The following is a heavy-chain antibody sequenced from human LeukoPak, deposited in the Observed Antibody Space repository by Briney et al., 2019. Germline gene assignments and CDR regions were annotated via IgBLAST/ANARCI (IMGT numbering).Heavy chain of an antibody. CDR1: GASIRSNSFY. J-gene: IGHJ1*01. V-gene: IGHV4-39*07. CDR3: ARAVGFGELLVDL. D-gene: IGHD3-10*01. Sequence: SETLSLTCTVSGASIRSNSFYWGWIRQPPGKGLEWIGSIYYSGSTYYNPSLKSRVTISVDTSKNQFSLKLSSVTAADTAVYYCARAVGFGELLVDLWGQGTLVTVSS. CDR2: IYYSGST.